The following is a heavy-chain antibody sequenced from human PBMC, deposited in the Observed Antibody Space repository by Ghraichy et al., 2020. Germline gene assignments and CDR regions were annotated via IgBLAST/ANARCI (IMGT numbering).Heavy chain of an antibody. CDR3: ARGGLYCSGGSCYSGVAEYFQH. J-gene: IGHJ1*01. V-gene: IGHV4-59*01. D-gene: IGHD2-15*01. Sequence: SQTLSLTCTVSGGSISSYYWSWIRQPPGKGLEWIGYIYYSGSTNYNPSLKSRVTISVDTSKNQFSLKLSSVTAADTAVYYCARGGLYCSGGSCYSGVAEYFQHGGQGTLVTVSS. CDR2: IYYSGST. CDR1: GGSISSYY.